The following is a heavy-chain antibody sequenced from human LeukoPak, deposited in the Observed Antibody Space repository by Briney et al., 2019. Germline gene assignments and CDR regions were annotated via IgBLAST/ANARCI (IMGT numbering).Heavy chain of an antibody. CDR3: AKNYGSTRFGYFDY. Sequence: GGSLRLSCAASGFTFSSYGMHWVRQATGKGLEWVAFIRYDGSNKYYADSVKGRFTISRDNSKNTLYLQMNSLRAEDTAVYYCAKNYGSTRFGYFDYWGQGTLVTVSS. V-gene: IGHV3-30*02. D-gene: IGHD3-10*01. CDR1: GFTFSSYG. J-gene: IGHJ4*02. CDR2: IRYDGSNK.